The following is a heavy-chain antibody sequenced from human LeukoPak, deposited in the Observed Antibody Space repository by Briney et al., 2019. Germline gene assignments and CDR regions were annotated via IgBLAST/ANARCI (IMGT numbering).Heavy chain of an antibody. Sequence: PSETLSLTCAVYGGSFSGYYWSWIRQPPGKGLEWIGEINHSGSTNYSPSLKSRVTISVDTSKNQFSLKLSSVTAADTAVYYCAGGPRGYYDSSASNWFDPWGQGTLVTVSS. J-gene: IGHJ5*02. V-gene: IGHV4-34*01. D-gene: IGHD3-22*01. CDR1: GGSFSGYY. CDR2: INHSGST. CDR3: AGGPRGYYDSSASNWFDP.